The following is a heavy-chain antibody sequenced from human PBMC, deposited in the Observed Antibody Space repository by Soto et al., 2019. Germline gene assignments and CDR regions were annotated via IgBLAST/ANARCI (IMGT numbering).Heavy chain of an antibody. Sequence: QVQVVQSGAEVKKPGASVKVSCKISGYTLTDSSIHWVRQAPGKGLEWMGGFDSEDGETMYTQKFHGRITMTEDTSTDTAYIELSSLTSEDTAVYFCASRRRESSLVNYFHYWGQGALVTVSA. J-gene: IGHJ4*02. CDR1: GYTLTDSS. V-gene: IGHV1-24*01. D-gene: IGHD6-19*01. CDR2: FDSEDGET. CDR3: ASRRRESSLVNYFHY.